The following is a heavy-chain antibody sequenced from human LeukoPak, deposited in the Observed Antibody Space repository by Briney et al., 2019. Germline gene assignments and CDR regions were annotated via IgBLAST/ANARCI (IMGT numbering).Heavy chain of an antibody. D-gene: IGHD3-10*01. Sequence: GASVKVSCKASGYTFTSYDINWVRQATGQGLEWMGWMNPNSGNTGYAQKFQGRVTMTRNTSISTAYMELSSLRSEDTAVYYCAGSHFYGSGSYQGNDYWGQGTLVTVSS. CDR3: AGSHFYGSGSYQGNDY. CDR2: MNPNSGNT. J-gene: IGHJ4*02. CDR1: GYTFTSYD. V-gene: IGHV1-8*01.